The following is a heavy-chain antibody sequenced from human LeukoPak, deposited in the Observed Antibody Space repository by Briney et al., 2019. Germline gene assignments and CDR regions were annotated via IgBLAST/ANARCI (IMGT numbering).Heavy chain of an antibody. CDR2: IYYSGST. Sequence: SETLSLTCTVSGGSISSSSYYWGWIRQPPGKGLEWIGSIYYSGSTYYSPSLKSRVTISVDTSKNQFSLKLSSVTAADTAVYYCARDWVYYDFWSDISHWFDPWGQGTLVTVSS. CDR3: ARDWVYYDFWSDISHWFDP. V-gene: IGHV4-39*07. J-gene: IGHJ5*02. CDR1: GGSISSSSYY. D-gene: IGHD3-3*01.